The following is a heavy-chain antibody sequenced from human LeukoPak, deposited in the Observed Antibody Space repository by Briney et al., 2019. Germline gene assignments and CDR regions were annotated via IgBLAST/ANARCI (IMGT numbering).Heavy chain of an antibody. J-gene: IGHJ6*04. D-gene: IGHD2-2*01. CDR2: IKSKTDGGTT. CDR1: GFTFSNAW. V-gene: IGHV3-15*01. Sequence: GGSLRLSCAASGFTFSNAWMSWVRQAPGKGLEWVGRIKSKTDGGTTDYAAPVKGRFTISRDDSKNTLYLQMNSLKTEDTAVYYCGGTTQYYYYGMDVWGKGTTVTVSS. CDR3: GGTTQYYYYGMDV.